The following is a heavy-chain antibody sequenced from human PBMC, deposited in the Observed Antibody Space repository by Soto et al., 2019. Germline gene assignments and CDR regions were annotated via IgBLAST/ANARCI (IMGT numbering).Heavy chain of an antibody. D-gene: IGHD3-3*01. CDR3: ARVAQDWYDFWSGPGAFDI. CDR2: MNPNSGNT. J-gene: IGHJ3*02. CDR1: GYTFTIYD. Sequence: ASVKVSCKASGYTFTIYDINWVRQATGQGLEWMGWMNPNSGNTGYAQKFQGRVTMTRNTSISTAYMELSSLRSEDTAVYYCARVAQDWYDFWSGPGAFDIWGQGTMVTVSS. V-gene: IGHV1-8*01.